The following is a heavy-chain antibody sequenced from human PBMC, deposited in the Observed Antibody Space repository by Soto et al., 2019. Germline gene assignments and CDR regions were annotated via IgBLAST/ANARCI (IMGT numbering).Heavy chain of an antibody. V-gene: IGHV3-48*01. CDR1: EFKCSSYS. J-gene: IGHJ6*02. CDR2: ISSSSSTI. D-gene: IGHD5-18*01. Sequence: PGLLMRHSCAAAEFKCSSYSRNWVRKTPGKGLEWVSYISSSSSTIYYADSVKGRFTISGDNAKNSLYLQMNSLRAEDTAVYYCARDPGYSSGYRPGYYYHGMDVWGQGTTVTVSS. CDR3: ARDPGYSSGYRPGYYYHGMDV.